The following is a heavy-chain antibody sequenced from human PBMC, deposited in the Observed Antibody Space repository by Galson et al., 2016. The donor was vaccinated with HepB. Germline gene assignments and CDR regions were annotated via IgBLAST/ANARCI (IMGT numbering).Heavy chain of an antibody. CDR3: ARATTLMGLVASGSGY. CDR1: GFTFSSYE. V-gene: IGHV3-48*03. Sequence: SLRLSCAASGFTFSSYEMIWVRQAPGKGLEWVSYISSGGSDIQYTDSVKGRFTISRDNAKNSLYLQMNSLSVEDTAVYYCARATTLMGLVASGSGYWGQGTLVTVSS. D-gene: IGHD6-13*01. CDR2: ISSGGSDI. J-gene: IGHJ4*02.